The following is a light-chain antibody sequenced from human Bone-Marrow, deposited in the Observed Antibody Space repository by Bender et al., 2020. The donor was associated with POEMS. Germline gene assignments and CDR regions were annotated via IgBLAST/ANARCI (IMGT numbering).Light chain of an antibody. Sequence: QSALTQPASVSGSPGQSLTISCTGTSSDVGAYNLVSWYQQEPGKAPKLIIYEGSKRPSGVSKRFSGSKSGNTASLRISGLQAEDEADYLCCSYAGSRTWVFGGGTKLTVL. V-gene: IGLV2-23*01. CDR3: CSYAGSRTWV. CDR1: SSDVGAYNL. CDR2: EGS. J-gene: IGLJ3*02.